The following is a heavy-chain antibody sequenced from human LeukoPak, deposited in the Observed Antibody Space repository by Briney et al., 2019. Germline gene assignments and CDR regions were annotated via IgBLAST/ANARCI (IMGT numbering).Heavy chain of an antibody. J-gene: IGHJ4*02. Sequence: ASVKVSCKASGYTFTGYYMHWVRQAPGQGLEWMGWINTNTVNPTYAQGFTGRFVFSLDTSVSTAYLEITSLKAEDTAVYYCAREGSGFDYWGQGTLVTVSS. CDR1: GYTFTGYY. D-gene: IGHD6-19*01. V-gene: IGHV7-4-1*02. CDR2: INTNTVNP. CDR3: AREGSGFDY.